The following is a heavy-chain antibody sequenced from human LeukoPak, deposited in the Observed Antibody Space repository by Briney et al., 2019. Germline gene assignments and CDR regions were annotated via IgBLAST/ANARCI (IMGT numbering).Heavy chain of an antibody. CDR2: ISGSGGTT. CDR3: AKELSGGWPFDY. J-gene: IGHJ4*02. D-gene: IGHD6-19*01. Sequence: PGGSLRLSCEASGFTFSSYAMNWVRQAPGKGLEWVSAISGSGGTTYYADSVKGRFTISRDNSKNTMFLQMNSLRAEDTAVYYCAKELSGGWPFDYWGQGALVTVSS. V-gene: IGHV3-23*01. CDR1: GFTFSSYA.